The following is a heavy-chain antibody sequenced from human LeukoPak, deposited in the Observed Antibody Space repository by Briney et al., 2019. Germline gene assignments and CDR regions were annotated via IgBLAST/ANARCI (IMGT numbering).Heavy chain of an antibody. V-gene: IGHV3-15*01. J-gene: IGHJ5*02. CDR1: GFTFSNAW. D-gene: IGHD4-17*01. Sequence: GGSLRLSCAASGFTFSNAWMSWVRQAPGKGLEWVGRIKSKTDGGTTDYAAPVKGRFTISRDDSKNTLYLQMNSLKTEDTAVYYCTSAPDYGLGENWFDPWGQGTLVTVSS. CDR3: TSAPDYGLGENWFDP. CDR2: IKSKTDGGTT.